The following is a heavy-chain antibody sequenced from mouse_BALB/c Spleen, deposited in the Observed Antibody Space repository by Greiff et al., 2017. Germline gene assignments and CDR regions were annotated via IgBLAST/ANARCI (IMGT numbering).Heavy chain of an antibody. CDR2: INPGSSTI. J-gene: IGHJ4*01. CDR1: GFDFSRYW. V-gene: IGHV4-2*02. CDR3: ARLEGGSSYYAMDY. D-gene: IGHD1-1*01. Sequence: EVKLLESGGGLVQPGGSLNLSCAASGFDFSRYWMSWARQAPGKGQEWIGEINPGSSTINYTPSLKDKFIISRDNAKNTLYLQMSKVRSEDTALYYCARLEGGSSYYAMDYWGQGTSVTVSS.